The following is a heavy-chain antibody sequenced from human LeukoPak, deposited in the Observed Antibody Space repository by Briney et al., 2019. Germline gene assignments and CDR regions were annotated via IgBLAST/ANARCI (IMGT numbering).Heavy chain of an antibody. CDR1: GFTFSSYE. CDR2: ISSSGSTI. D-gene: IGHD1/OR15-1a*01. Sequence: GGSLRLSCAASGFTFSSYEMNWVRQAPGKGLEWVSYISSSGSTICYADSVKGRFTISRDNAKDSLYLQMNSLRAEDTAVYYCARVGITGTALDVWGQGTTVTVSS. V-gene: IGHV3-48*03. J-gene: IGHJ6*02. CDR3: ARVGITGTALDV.